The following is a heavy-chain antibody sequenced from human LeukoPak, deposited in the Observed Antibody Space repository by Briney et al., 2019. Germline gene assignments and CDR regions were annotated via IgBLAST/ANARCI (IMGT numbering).Heavy chain of an antibody. D-gene: IGHD6-6*01. CDR2: ISSSSSYI. J-gene: IGHJ5*02. Sequence: GGSLRLSCAASGFTFSSYSMNWVRQAPGKGLEWVSSISSSSSYIYYADSVKGRFTISRDNAKNSLYLQMNSLRAEDTAVYYCARLVGPYSSSPPRDWFDPWGQGTLVTVSS. V-gene: IGHV3-21*01. CDR3: ARLVGPYSSSPPRDWFDP. CDR1: GFTFSSYS.